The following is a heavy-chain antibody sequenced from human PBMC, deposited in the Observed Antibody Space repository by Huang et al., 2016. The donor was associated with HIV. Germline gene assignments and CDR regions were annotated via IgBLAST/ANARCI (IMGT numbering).Heavy chain of an antibody. CDR1: GFTFSSYW. J-gene: IGHJ4*02. Sequence: EVQLVESGGGLVQPGGSLRLSCAASGFTFSSYWMHWVRQVPGKGVVWVSHIKSGGGSTSYADSGKGRFTISRDNAKNTLYLQMNSLRAEDTAVYYCVRGSRQGKYYYGSGTAYWGQGTLVTVSS. V-gene: IGHV3-74*01. CDR3: VRGSRQGKYYYGSGTAY. D-gene: IGHD3-10*01. CDR2: IKSGGGST.